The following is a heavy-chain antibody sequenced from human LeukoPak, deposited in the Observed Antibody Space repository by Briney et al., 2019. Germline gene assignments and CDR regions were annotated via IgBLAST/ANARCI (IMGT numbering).Heavy chain of an antibody. D-gene: IGHD1-26*01. CDR1: GFTFSSYS. V-gene: IGHV3-48*01. J-gene: IGHJ6*03. CDR2: ISSSSSTI. CDR3: ARVSATPYYYYYYMDV. Sequence: HPGGSLRLSCAASGFTFSSYSMNWVRQAPGKGLEWVSYISSSSSTIYYADSVKGRFTISRDNAKNSLYLQMNSLRAEDTAVYYCARVSATPYYYYYYMDVWGKGTTVTVSS.